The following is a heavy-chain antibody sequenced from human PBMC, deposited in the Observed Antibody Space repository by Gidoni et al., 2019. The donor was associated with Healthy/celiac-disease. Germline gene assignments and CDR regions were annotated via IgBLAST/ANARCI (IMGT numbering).Heavy chain of an antibody. J-gene: IGHJ4*02. CDR1: GFTFSSYS. CDR3: ARGLGLPQYYFDY. Sequence: EVQLVESGGGLVQPGGSLRLSCAASGFTFSSYSMNWVRQAPGKGLEWVSYISSSSSTIYYADSVKGRFTISRDNAKNSLYLQMNSLRAEDTAVYYCARGLGLPQYYFDYWGQGTLVTVSS. D-gene: IGHD3-16*01. CDR2: ISSSSSTI. V-gene: IGHV3-48*01.